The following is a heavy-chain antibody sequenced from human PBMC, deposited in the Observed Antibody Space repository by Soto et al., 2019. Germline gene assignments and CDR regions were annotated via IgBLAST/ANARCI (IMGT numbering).Heavy chain of an antibody. D-gene: IGHD3-3*01. CDR1: GFTFSNYV. CDR3: AKPPLVLGGYYTPLGV. J-gene: IGHJ6*02. V-gene: IGHV3-23*01. CDR2: ISAGGGTV. Sequence: GGSLRLSCATSGFTFSNYVMSWVRQAPGKGLEWVSGISAGGGTVYYADFVKGRFTISRDHSKNTLYLQMNSLRAEDTAVYYCAKPPLVLGGYYTPLGVWGQGTTVTVSS.